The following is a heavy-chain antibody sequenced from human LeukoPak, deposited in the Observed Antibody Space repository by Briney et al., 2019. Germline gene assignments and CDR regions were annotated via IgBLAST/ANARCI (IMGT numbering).Heavy chain of an antibody. CDR2: ISATGGTA. V-gene: IGHV3-23*01. Sequence: RSGGSLRLSCAASGFTFDNYAMNWVRQAPGKGLEWVSVISATGGTAYFADSVQGRFSISRDNSKNTLFLQMSSLRAEDTAIYYCARSELDWLFNFDYWGQGTLVAVSS. J-gene: IGHJ4*02. CDR1: GFTFDNYA. CDR3: ARSELDWLFNFDY. D-gene: IGHD3/OR15-3a*01.